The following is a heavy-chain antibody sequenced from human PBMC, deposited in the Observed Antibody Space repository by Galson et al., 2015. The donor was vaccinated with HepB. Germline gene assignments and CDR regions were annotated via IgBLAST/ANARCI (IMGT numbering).Heavy chain of an antibody. J-gene: IGHJ4*02. CDR2: ISYDGSNK. CDR1: GFTFSSYG. CDR3: AKPTAMDSHFDY. Sequence: SLRLSCAASGFTFSSYGMHWVRQAPGKGLEWVAVISYDGSNKYYADSVKGRFTISRDNSKNTLYLQMNSLRAEDTAVYYCAKPTAMDSHFDYWGQGTLVTVSS. V-gene: IGHV3-30*18. D-gene: IGHD5-18*01.